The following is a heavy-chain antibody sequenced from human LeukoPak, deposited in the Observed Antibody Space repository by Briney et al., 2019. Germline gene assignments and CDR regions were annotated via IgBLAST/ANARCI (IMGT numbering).Heavy chain of an antibody. Sequence: GGSLRLSCAASGFTFSSYGMHWVRQAPGKGLEWVAFIRYDGSNKYYVGSVKGRFTISRDNSKNTLYLQMNSLRAEDTAVYYCAKGSGWEMSYYYYYMDVWGKGTTVTISS. CDR1: GFTFSSYG. CDR3: AKGSGWEMSYYYYYMDV. CDR2: IRYDGSNK. D-gene: IGHD1-26*01. J-gene: IGHJ6*03. V-gene: IGHV3-30*02.